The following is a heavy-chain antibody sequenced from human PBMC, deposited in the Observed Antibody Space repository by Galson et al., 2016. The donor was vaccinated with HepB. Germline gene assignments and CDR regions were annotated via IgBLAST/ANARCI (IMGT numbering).Heavy chain of an antibody. D-gene: IGHD6-25*01. CDR1: GYTINTYA. Sequence: SVKVSCKASGYTINTYAMNWVRQAPGQGLEWMGWINTKTGHPTYAQGFEGRFVFSLDTSVNTTYLQVNSLKAEDTAMYFCARDGGVAAAGGRFGYWGQGTLVTVSS. CDR2: INTKTGHP. J-gene: IGHJ4*02. V-gene: IGHV7-4-1*02. CDR3: ARDGGVAAAGGRFGY.